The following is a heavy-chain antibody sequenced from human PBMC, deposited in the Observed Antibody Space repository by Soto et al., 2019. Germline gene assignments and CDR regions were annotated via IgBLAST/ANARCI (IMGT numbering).Heavy chain of an antibody. V-gene: IGHV5-51*01. D-gene: IGHD2-21*01. CDR2: IYPGDSDT. Sequence: PGESLKISCQGSGYSFSTSWIGWVRQMPGKGLEWMGIIYPGDSDTRYSPSFQGQVTISADKSISTAFLQWSSLKASDTATYYCARTTIAGTRGYFDYWGQGTLVTVSS. CDR1: GYSFSTSW. CDR3: ARTTIAGTRGYFDY. J-gene: IGHJ4*02.